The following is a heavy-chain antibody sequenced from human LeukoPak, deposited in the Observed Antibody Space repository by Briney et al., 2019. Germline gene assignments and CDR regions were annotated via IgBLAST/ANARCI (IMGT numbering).Heavy chain of an antibody. Sequence: GASVKVSCKASGYTFTSYGISWVRRAPGQGLEWMGWISAYNGNTNYAQKLQGRVTMTTDTSTSTDYMELRSLRSDDTAVYYCARDEGPNGQLLIYWGQGTLVTVSS. CDR1: GYTFTSYG. D-gene: IGHD5-18*01. J-gene: IGHJ4*02. V-gene: IGHV1-18*01. CDR2: ISAYNGNT. CDR3: ARDEGPNGQLLIY.